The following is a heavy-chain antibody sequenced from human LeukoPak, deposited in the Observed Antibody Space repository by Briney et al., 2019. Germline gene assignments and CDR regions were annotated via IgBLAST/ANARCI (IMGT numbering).Heavy chain of an antibody. CDR3: ARDRGSSWSGWFDP. CDR1: GGSISSYY. Sequence: SETLSLTCTVSGGSISSYYWSWIRQPPGKGLEWIGYIYYSRSTNYNPSLKSRVTISVDTSKNQFSLKLSSVTAADTAVYYCARDRGSSWSGWFDPWGQGTLVTVSS. CDR2: IYYSRST. J-gene: IGHJ5*02. D-gene: IGHD6-13*01. V-gene: IGHV4-59*01.